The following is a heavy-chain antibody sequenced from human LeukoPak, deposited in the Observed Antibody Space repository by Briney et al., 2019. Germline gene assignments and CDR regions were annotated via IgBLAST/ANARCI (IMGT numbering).Heavy chain of an antibody. CDR2: INPNSGGT. J-gene: IGHJ4*02. CDR1: GYTFTGYY. Sequence: ASVKVSCKSSGYTFTGYYMHWVRQAPGQGLEWMGWINPNSGGTNYAQKFQGRVTMTRDTSISTAYMELSRLRSDDTAVYYCARGPGYSSSRPTGYWGQGTLVTVSS. CDR3: ARGPGYSSSRPTGY. V-gene: IGHV1-2*02. D-gene: IGHD6-13*01.